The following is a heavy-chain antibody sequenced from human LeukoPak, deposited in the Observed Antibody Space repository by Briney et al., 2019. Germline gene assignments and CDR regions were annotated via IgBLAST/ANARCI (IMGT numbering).Heavy chain of an antibody. CDR2: SSNKADSYSA. V-gene: IGHV3-72*01. D-gene: IGHD6-13*01. CDR1: GFTFSDYF. CDR3: ATSSWYRLAY. J-gene: IGHJ4*02. Sequence: AGSLRLSCAASGFTFSDYFMSWVRQAPGKGLEWVGRSSNKADSYSAAYAASVIARFTISRDESKNSLYLQISSRETEDAAVYYCATSSWYRLAYWGQGRLVTVSS.